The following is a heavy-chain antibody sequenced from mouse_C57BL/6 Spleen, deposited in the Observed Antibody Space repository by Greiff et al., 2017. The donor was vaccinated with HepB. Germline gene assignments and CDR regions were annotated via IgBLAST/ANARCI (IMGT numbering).Heavy chain of an antibody. J-gene: IGHJ2*01. CDR1: GFTFSDYG. CDR3: ARRGYYGSGDYFDY. D-gene: IGHD1-1*01. V-gene: IGHV5-17*01. Sequence: EVQVVESGGGLVKPGGSLKLSCAASGFTFSDYGMHWVRQAPEKGLEWVAYISSGSSTIYYADTVKGRFTISRDNAKNTLFLQMTSLRSEDTAMYYCARRGYYGSGDYFDYWGQGTTLTVSS. CDR2: ISSGSSTI.